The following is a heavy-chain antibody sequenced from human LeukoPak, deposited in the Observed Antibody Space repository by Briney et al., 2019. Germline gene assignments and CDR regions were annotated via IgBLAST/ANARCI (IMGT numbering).Heavy chain of an antibody. J-gene: IGHJ6*03. CDR3: ARDLYCSSTSCENGYYYYYYYMDV. Sequence: GASVKVSCKASGYTFTSYGISWVRQAPGQGLEWMGRIIPIFGTANYAQKFQGRVTITTDESTSTAYMELSSLRSEDTAVYYCARDLYCSSTSCENGYYYYYYYMDVWGKGTTVTVSS. D-gene: IGHD2-2*01. CDR1: GYTFTSYG. V-gene: IGHV1-69*05. CDR2: IIPIFGTA.